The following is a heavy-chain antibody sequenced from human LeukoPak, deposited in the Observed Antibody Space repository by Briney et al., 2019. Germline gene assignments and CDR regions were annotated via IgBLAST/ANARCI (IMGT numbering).Heavy chain of an antibody. CDR3: ARDSGTTGEVKFDP. J-gene: IGHJ5*02. CDR2: INHSGST. CDR1: GGSFSGYY. Sequence: SETLSLTCAVYGGSFSGYYWSWIRQPPGKGLEWIGEINHSGSTNYNPSLKTRVTIAVDTSKNQFSLKLSSVTAADTAVYYCARDSGTTGEVKFDPWGQGTLVTVSS. V-gene: IGHV4-34*01. D-gene: IGHD3-10*01.